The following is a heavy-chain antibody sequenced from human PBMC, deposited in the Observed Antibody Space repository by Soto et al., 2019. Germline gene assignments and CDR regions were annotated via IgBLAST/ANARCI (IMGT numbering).Heavy chain of an antibody. CDR3: ARGFGYSSGWYRYYFDS. V-gene: IGHV1-69*02. CDR2: IIPILGIA. CDR1: GGTFSSYT. Sequence: AVKVSCNAPGGTFSSYTISWVRQAPGQGLEWIGRIIPILGIANYAQKFQGRVTITADKSTSTDYMELSSLRSEDTAVYYCARGFGYSSGWYRYYFDSWGRGTLVTVSS. J-gene: IGHJ4*02. D-gene: IGHD6-19*01.